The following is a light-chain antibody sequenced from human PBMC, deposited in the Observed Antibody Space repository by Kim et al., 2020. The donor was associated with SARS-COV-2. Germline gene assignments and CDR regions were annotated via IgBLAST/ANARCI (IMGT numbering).Light chain of an antibody. V-gene: IGKV3-11*01. CDR1: QSVSSY. CDR3: QQRSNWPPLT. CDR2: GAS. J-gene: IGKJ4*01. Sequence: SPGERATLSCRASQSVSSYLAWYKQKPGQAPRLLIYGASNRATGIPARFSGSGSGTDFTLTISSLEPEDFAVYFCQQRSNWPPLTFGGGTKVDIK.